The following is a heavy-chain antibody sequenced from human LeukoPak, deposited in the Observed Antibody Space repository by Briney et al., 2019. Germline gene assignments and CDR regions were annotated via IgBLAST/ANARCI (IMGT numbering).Heavy chain of an antibody. Sequence: GGSLRLSCEASGFILSRYSMNWVRQAPGKGLEWVSSVSTSSSYIYYADSVKGRFTISRDNSKNTLYLQMNSLRAEDTAVYYCAKGATVNPQYYYYYMDVWGKGTTVTISS. D-gene: IGHD4-17*01. CDR2: VSTSSSYI. CDR1: GFILSRYS. V-gene: IGHV3-21*01. J-gene: IGHJ6*03. CDR3: AKGATVNPQYYYYYMDV.